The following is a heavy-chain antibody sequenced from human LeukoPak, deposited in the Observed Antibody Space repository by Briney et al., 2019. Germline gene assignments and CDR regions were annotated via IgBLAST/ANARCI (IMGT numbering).Heavy chain of an antibody. CDR1: GYSISSGYH. CDR3: ASRKLGNDY. V-gene: IGHV4-38-2*02. CDR2: IYQDGST. D-gene: IGHD7-27*01. J-gene: IGHJ4*02. Sequence: SETLSLTCTVSGYSISSGYHWAWFRQTPGKGLEWLGSIYQDGSTYDNLSLKSRVTLSVDTSKNQFSLKMRTVTVADTAVYYCASRKLGNDYWGQGTLVTVSS.